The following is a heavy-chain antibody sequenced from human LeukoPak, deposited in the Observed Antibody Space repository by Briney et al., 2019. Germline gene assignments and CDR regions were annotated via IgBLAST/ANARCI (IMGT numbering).Heavy chain of an antibody. CDR1: GFTFTNYA. CDR2: ISGSGGST. D-gene: IGHD3-22*01. Sequence: PGGSLRLSCAASGFTFTNYAVSWVRQAPGKGLEWVSAISGSGGSTYYADSVKGRFTISRDNSKNTLYLQMNSLRAEDTAVYYCAKADWSSNYYYVHAFDIWGHGTMVTVSS. CDR3: AKADWSSNYYYVHAFDI. V-gene: IGHV3-23*01. J-gene: IGHJ3*02.